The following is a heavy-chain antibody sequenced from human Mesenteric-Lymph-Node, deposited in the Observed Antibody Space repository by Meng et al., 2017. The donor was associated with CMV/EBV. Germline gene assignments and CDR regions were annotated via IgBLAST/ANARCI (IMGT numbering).Heavy chain of an antibody. CDR2: ISSSGRST. V-gene: IGHV3-21*04. D-gene: IGHD2-8*01. Sequence: GGSLRLSCAASGFIFNTYSINWVRQAPGKGLEWVSCISSSGRSTYYADSVKGRFTISRDNAKNSLYLQMNSLRADDTAVYYCARSGASNGGAFDIWGQGTMVTVSS. CDR1: GFIFNTYS. CDR3: ARSGASNGGAFDI. J-gene: IGHJ3*02.